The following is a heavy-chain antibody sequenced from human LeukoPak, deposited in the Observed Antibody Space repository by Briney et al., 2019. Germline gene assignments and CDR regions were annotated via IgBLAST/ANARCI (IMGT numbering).Heavy chain of an antibody. CDR2: INPNSGGT. Sequence: ASVKVSCKASGYTFTVYYIHWVRQGPGQGLAWMGWINPNSGGTNYAQKFQGRVTMTRDTSISTAYMELSRLRSDDTAVYYCARVTVKPNWFDPWGQGTLVTVSS. CDR3: ARVTVKPNWFDP. CDR1: GYTFTVYY. V-gene: IGHV1-2*02. D-gene: IGHD4-17*01. J-gene: IGHJ5*02.